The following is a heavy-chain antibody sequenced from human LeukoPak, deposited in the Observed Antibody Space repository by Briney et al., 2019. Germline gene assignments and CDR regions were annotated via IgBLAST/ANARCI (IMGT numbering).Heavy chain of an antibody. Sequence: PGGSLRLSCAASGFTFSNYGMNWVRQAPGKGLEWVAVISYDGSNKYYTDSVKGRFTISRDNSKYTLYLQMNSLRAEDTAVYYCTRYSSSWYWQHWGQGTLVTVSS. CDR2: ISYDGSNK. D-gene: IGHD6-13*01. V-gene: IGHV3-30*03. J-gene: IGHJ1*01. CDR1: GFTFSNYG. CDR3: TRYSSSWYWQH.